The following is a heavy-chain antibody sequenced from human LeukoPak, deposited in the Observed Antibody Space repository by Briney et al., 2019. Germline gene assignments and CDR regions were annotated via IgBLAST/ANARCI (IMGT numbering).Heavy chain of an antibody. CDR3: ARNVYSSKVDY. J-gene: IGHJ4*02. CDR2: INPNSGGT. D-gene: IGHD6-19*01. CDR1: GYTFTGYY. V-gene: IGHV1-2*02. Sequence: ASVKVSCKASGYTFTGYYIHWVRQAPGQGLEWMGWINPNSGGTNYAQKFQGRVTMTRDTSISTAYMEMSRLRSDDTAVYYCARNVYSSKVDYWGQGTLVTVSS.